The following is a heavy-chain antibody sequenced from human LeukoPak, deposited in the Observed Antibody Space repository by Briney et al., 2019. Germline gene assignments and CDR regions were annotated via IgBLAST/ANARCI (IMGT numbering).Heavy chain of an antibody. CDR3: ARGLGTGYQLHIDPFDY. CDR1: GFTFSSYS. J-gene: IGHJ4*02. Sequence: GGSLRLSCAASGFTFSSYSMNWVRQAPGKGLEWVSSISSSSSYIYYADSVKGRFTISRDNAKNSLYLQMNSLRAEDTAVYYCARGLGTGYQLHIDPFDYWGQGTLVTVSS. V-gene: IGHV3-21*01. D-gene: IGHD2-2*01. CDR2: ISSSSSYI.